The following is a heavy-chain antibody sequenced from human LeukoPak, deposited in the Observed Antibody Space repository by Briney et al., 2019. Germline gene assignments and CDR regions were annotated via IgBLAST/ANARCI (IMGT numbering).Heavy chain of an antibody. CDR3: AKDNFDSSGTQYDAFDT. CDR1: RFTFSSYW. D-gene: IGHD3-22*01. V-gene: IGHV3-23*01. Sequence: GGSLRLSCVASRFTFSSYWMSWVRQAPGKGLEWVSAISGSRGSTYYADSVKGRFTISRDISKNTLYLQMNSLRAEDTAVYYCAKDNFDSSGTQYDAFDTWGQGTMVTVSS. CDR2: ISGSRGST. J-gene: IGHJ3*02.